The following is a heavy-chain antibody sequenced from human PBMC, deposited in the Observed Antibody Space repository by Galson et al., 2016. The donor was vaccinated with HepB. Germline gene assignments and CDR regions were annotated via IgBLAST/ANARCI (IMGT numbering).Heavy chain of an antibody. J-gene: IGHJ4*02. CDR3: ARPGLEKAMAFEF. CDR1: GGTFSGYY. Sequence: SETLSLTCAVYGGTFSGYYWTWIRQPPGKGLEWIGDINQNGRNSSNPYLKSQVTMSVETSRNQFSLNLNSVTAADTATYYCARPGLEKAMAFEFWGPGTLVTVSS. V-gene: IGHV4-34*01. D-gene: IGHD5-18*01. CDR2: INQNGRN.